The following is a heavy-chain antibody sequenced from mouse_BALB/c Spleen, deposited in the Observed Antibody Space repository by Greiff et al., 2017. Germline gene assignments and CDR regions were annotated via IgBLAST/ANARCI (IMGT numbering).Heavy chain of an antibody. V-gene: IGHV1-63*02. D-gene: IGHD3-1*01. CDR1: GYTFTNYW. CDR3: ARRQLELYAMDY. CDR2: IYPGGGYT. Sequence: VKLVESGAELVRPGTSVKMSCKAAGYTFTNYWIGWVKQRPGHGLEWIGVIYPGGGYTNYNEKFKGKATLTADTSSSTAYMQLSSLTSEDSAIYYCARRQLELYAMDYWGQGTSVTVSS. J-gene: IGHJ4*01.